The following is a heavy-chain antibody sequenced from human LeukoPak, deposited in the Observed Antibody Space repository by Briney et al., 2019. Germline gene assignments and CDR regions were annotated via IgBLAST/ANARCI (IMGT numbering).Heavy chain of an antibody. CDR3: ASRNNRNAFDV. Sequence: ASVKLSCKPSGYTFARYGFSRVREAPGHGLGWWGWSRAYNGHTNYAQKFQGRVTMTTDTSTSAASMELRSLRSDDTAVYYCASRNNRNAFDVWGQGTLVTVSS. CDR2: SRAYNGHT. J-gene: IGHJ3*01. CDR1: GYTFARYG. V-gene: IGHV1-18*01. D-gene: IGHD1-14*01.